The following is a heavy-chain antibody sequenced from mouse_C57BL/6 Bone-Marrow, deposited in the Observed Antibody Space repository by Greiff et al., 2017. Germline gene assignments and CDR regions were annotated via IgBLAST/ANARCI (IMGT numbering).Heavy chain of an antibody. CDR2: IDPEDGDT. J-gene: IGHJ3*01. V-gene: IGHV14-1*01. D-gene: IGHD2-2*01. CDR3: TRVWLLFGCAY. CDR1: GFNIKDYY. Sequence: EVQLQQSGAELVRPGASVKLSCTASGFNIKDYYMHWVKQRPEQGLEWIGRIDPEDGDTEYDPKFQGKATMTVDTSSNTAYLQLSRLSSEATAFYYCTRVWLLFGCAYWGQGTLVTVSA.